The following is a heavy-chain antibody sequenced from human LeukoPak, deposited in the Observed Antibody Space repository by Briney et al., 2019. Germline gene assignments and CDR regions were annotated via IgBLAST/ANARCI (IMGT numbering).Heavy chain of an antibody. Sequence: SETLCLACTVSGGSISNYYWSWIRQPPGKGLEWIGYIYYPGSTNYNPSLKSRVAISVDASKNQFSLKLSSVTAADAAVYHCARAPTWNYGMDVWGQGTTVTVSS. D-gene: IGHD2/OR15-2a*01. CDR1: GGSISNYY. CDR2: IYYPGST. J-gene: IGHJ6*02. CDR3: ARAPTWNYGMDV. V-gene: IGHV4-59*01.